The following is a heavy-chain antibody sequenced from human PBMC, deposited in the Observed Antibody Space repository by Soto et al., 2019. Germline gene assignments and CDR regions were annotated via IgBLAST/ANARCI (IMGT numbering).Heavy chain of an antibody. CDR1: GFTFSSYS. V-gene: IGHV3-48*02. D-gene: IGHD3-10*01. Sequence: GGSLRLSCAASGFTFSSYSMNWVRQAPGKGLEWVSYISSSSSTIYYADSVKGRFTISRDNAKNSLYLQMNSLRDEDTAVYYCARAYRTWFGELSPHDYYYYYGMDVWGQGTTVTVSS. CDR2: ISSSSSTI. J-gene: IGHJ6*02. CDR3: ARAYRTWFGELSPHDYYYYYGMDV.